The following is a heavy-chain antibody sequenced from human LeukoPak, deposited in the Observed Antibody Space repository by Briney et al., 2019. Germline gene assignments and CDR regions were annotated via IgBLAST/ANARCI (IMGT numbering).Heavy chain of an antibody. CDR2: IYYTGST. V-gene: IGHV4-39*01. Sequence: PSETLSLTCSVSGASISGGTNYWGWIRQPPGKGLEWIGSIYYTGSTYDNPSLKSRVTISVDTSKNQFSLKLSSVTAADTAVYYCARRGGSGRAFDYWGQGTLVTVSS. J-gene: IGHJ4*02. CDR3: ARRGGSGRAFDY. D-gene: IGHD1-26*01. CDR1: GASISGGTNY.